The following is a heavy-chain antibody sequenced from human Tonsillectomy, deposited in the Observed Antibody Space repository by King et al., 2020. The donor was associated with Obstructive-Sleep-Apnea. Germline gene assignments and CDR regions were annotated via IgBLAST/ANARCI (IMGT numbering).Heavy chain of an antibody. V-gene: IGHV7-4-1*01. Sequence: QLVQSGSELKKPGASVKVSCKAFGYTFTSYAMNLVRQAPGQGLEWMGWINTNTGNPTYAQGFTGRFVFSLDTSVSTAYLQIYSLKAEDTAVYYCAVCRSGSSLSPFDYWGQGTLVTVSS. J-gene: IGHJ4*02. CDR3: AVCRSGSSLSPFDY. CDR2: INTNTGNP. CDR1: GYTFTSYA. D-gene: IGHD3-10*01.